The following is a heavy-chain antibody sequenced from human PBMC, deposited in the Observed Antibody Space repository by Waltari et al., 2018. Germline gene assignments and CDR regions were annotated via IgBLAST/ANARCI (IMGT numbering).Heavy chain of an antibody. CDR2: IYHSGST. V-gene: IGHV4-38-2*02. Sequence: QVQLQESGPGLVKPSETLSLTCTVSGYSISSGYYWGWIRQPPGKGLEWIGSIYHSGSTYYNPSLKSRVTISVDTSKNQFSLKLSSVTAADTAVYYCAREYYDFWSVNYYYYMDVWGKGTTVTISS. J-gene: IGHJ6*03. D-gene: IGHD3-3*01. CDR3: AREYYDFWSVNYYYYMDV. CDR1: GYSISSGYY.